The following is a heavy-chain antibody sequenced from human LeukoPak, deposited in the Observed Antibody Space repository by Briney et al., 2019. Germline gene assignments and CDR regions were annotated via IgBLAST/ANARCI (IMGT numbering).Heavy chain of an antibody. J-gene: IGHJ4*02. D-gene: IGHD6-13*01. V-gene: IGHV3-30*18. CDR2: ISYDGSNK. CDR1: GFTFSSYG. CDR3: AKDLIAAADYFDY. Sequence: PGGSLRLSCAASGFTFSSYGMHWVRQAPGKGLEWVAVISYDGSNKYYADSVKGRFTISRDNSKNTLYLQMNSLRAEDTAVYYCAKDLIAAADYFDYWGQETLVTVSS.